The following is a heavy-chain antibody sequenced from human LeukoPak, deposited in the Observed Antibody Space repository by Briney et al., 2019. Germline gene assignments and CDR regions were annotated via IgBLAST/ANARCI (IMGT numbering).Heavy chain of an antibody. D-gene: IGHD5-18*01. CDR1: GGSLSSYY. J-gene: IGHJ6*04. V-gene: IGHV4-59*01. CDR3: ARGSDTAMGVDYYYGMDV. CDR2: IYYSGST. Sequence: SETLSLTCTVSGGSLSSYYWSWIRQPPGKGLEWIGYIYYSGSTNYNPSLKSRVTISVDTSKNQFSLKLSSVTAADTAVYYCARGSDTAMGVDYYYGMDVWDKGTTVTVSS.